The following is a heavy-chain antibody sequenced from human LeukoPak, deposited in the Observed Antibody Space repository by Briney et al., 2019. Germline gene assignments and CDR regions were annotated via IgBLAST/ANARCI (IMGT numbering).Heavy chain of an antibody. CDR1: GGTFSSYA. CDR3: ASLAYTVNEDY. J-gene: IGHJ4*02. D-gene: IGHD2-2*02. Sequence: ASVKVSCKASGGTFSSYAISWVRQAPGQGLEWMGGIISIFGTANYAQKFQGRVTMTRDTSISTAYMELSRLRSDDTAVYYCASLAYTVNEDYWGQGTLVTVSS. CDR2: IISIFGTA. V-gene: IGHV1-69*05.